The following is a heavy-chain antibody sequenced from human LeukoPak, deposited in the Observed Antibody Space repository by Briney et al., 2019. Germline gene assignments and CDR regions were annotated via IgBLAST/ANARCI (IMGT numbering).Heavy chain of an antibody. CDR3: ARGRGEET. J-gene: IGHJ5*02. Sequence: ASVKVSCKASGYTFTSYGISWVRQAPGQGLEWMGWINPNSGGTNYAQKFQGRVTMTRDTSISTAYMELSRLRSDDTAVYYCARGRGEETWGQGTLVTVSS. CDR2: INPNSGGT. V-gene: IGHV1-2*02. CDR1: GYTFTSYG.